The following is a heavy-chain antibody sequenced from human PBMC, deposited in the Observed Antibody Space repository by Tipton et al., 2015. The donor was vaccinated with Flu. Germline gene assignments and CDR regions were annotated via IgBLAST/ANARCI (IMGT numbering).Heavy chain of an antibody. V-gene: IGHV4-59*01. Sequence: TLSLTCSVSDDSISSNYWSWIRQPPGKGLEWMGYSHYSGSTKYNPSLKSRVTISVETSKNQFSLRLSSVTAADTAVYYCARDPSLGMPDYFDSWGQGILVTASS. D-gene: IGHD2-2*01. CDR3: ARDPSLGMPDYFDS. CDR1: DDSISSNY. CDR2: SHYSGST. J-gene: IGHJ4*02.